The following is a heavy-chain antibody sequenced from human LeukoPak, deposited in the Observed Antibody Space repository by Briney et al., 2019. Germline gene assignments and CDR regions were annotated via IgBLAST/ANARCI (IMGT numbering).Heavy chain of an antibody. V-gene: IGHV1-69*13. Sequence: SVKVSCKASGGTFSSYAISWVRQAPGQGLEWMGGIIPIFGTANYAQKFQGRVTITADESTSTAYMELSSLRSEDTAVYYCARVPYSSSWFFDYWGQGTPVTVSS. CDR3: ARVPYSSSWFFDY. D-gene: IGHD6-13*01. CDR1: GGTFSSYA. J-gene: IGHJ4*02. CDR2: IIPIFGTA.